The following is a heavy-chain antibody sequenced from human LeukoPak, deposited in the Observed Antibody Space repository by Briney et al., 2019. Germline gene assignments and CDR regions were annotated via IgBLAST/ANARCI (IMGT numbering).Heavy chain of an antibody. CDR3: ARDRYDFWSGFDY. J-gene: IGHJ4*02. V-gene: IGHV3-21*01. CDR1: GFTFSSYS. Sequence: PGGSLRLSCAASGFTFSSYSMNWVRQAPGKGLEWVSSISSSSSYIYYADSVKGRFTISRDNAKNSLYPQMNSLRAEDTAVYYCARDRYDFWSGFDYWGQGTLVTVSS. D-gene: IGHD3-3*01. CDR2: ISSSSSYI.